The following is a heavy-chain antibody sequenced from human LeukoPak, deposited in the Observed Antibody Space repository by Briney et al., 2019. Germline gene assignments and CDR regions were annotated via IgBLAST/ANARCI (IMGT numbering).Heavy chain of an antibody. D-gene: IGHD5-18*01. CDR3: AGHTWIQLWNGDNWFDP. CDR1: DDSITVYY. Sequence: SETLSLTCTVSDDSITVYYWTWIRQPPGKGLEWIGYIDHTGSTNYNPSLNSRVTISRDTSKNHFSLELSSVTAADTAVYYCAGHTWIQLWNGDNWFDPWGQGTLVTVSS. J-gene: IGHJ5*02. V-gene: IGHV4-59*01. CDR2: IDHTGST.